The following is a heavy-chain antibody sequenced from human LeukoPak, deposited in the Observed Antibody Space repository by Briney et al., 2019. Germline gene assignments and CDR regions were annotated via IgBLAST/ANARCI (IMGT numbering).Heavy chain of an antibody. V-gene: IGHV1-69*06. CDR1: GGTFSSYS. CDR2: IIPIFSTA. CDR3: ARSLVTGFYSWFDP. Sequence: AASVKVSCKASGGTFSSYSITWVRQAPGQGLEWMGGIIPIFSTANYAQKFQGRVTITADRSTSTAYMELSSLRSEDTAVYYCARSLVTGFYSWFDPWGQGTLVTVSS. J-gene: IGHJ5*02. D-gene: IGHD3-9*01.